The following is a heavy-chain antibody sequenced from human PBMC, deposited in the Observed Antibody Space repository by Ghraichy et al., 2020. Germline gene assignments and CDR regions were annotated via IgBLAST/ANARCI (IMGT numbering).Heavy chain of an antibody. CDR2: IDWDDDK. CDR1: GFSLSTSGMC. Sequence: SGPTLVKPTQTLTLTCTFSGFSLSTSGMCVSWIRQPPGKALEWLALIDWDDDKYYSTSLKTRLTISKDTSKNQVVLTMTNMDPVDTATYYCARIYMKNNYDSSGYYDYWGQGTLVTVSS. V-gene: IGHV2-70*01. CDR3: ARIYMKNNYDSSGYYDY. D-gene: IGHD3-22*01. J-gene: IGHJ4*02.